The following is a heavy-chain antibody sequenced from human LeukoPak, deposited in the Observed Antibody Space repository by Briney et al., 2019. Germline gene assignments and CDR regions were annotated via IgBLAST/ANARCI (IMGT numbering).Heavy chain of an antibody. Sequence: ASVKVSCKASGYTFTSYYMHWVRQAPGQGLEWMGIINPSGGSTSYAQKFQGRVTMTRDTSTSTVYMELSSLRSEDTAVYYCARDQETVGYDFWSGNQWDYWGQGTLVTVSS. CDR3: ARDQETVGYDFWSGNQWDY. J-gene: IGHJ4*02. D-gene: IGHD3-3*01. CDR2: INPSGGST. CDR1: GYTFTSYY. V-gene: IGHV1-46*01.